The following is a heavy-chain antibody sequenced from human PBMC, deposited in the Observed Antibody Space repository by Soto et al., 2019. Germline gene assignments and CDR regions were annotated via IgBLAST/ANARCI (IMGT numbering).Heavy chain of an antibody. D-gene: IGHD6-19*01. J-gene: IGHJ5*02. V-gene: IGHV4-39*01. CDR3: AVVHSTGNWFDP. Sequence: PSETLSLTCTVSGGSISSSDFYWGWLRQPPGKGLDFIGSMYYSGTTYYNPSLKNRITISVDTSKNQFSLKLISVTAADTAVYYCAVVHSTGNWFDPWVQGALVTVSS. CDR2: MYYSGTT. CDR1: GGSISSSDFY.